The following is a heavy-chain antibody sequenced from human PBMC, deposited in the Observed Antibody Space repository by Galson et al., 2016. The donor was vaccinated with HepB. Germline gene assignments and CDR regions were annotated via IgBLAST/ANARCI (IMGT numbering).Heavy chain of an antibody. CDR3: ARHYGGDAPFDY. Sequence: SLRLSCAASGFTFSSYVMYWVRQAPGKGLEWVAVISYDGSNKYNADSVKGRFTISRDNSKNTLYLQMNSLRAEDTAVYYCARHYGGDAPFDYWGQGTLVTVSS. CDR1: GFTFSSYV. J-gene: IGHJ4*02. V-gene: IGHV3-30-3*01. D-gene: IGHD4-23*01. CDR2: ISYDGSNK.